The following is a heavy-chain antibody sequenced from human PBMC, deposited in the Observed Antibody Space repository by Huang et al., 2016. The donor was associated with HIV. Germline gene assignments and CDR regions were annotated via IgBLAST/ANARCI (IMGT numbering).Heavy chain of an antibody. CDR3: TRDGVAPDEEFDY. CDR1: GYSFADYF. V-gene: IGHV1-2*02. J-gene: IGHJ4*02. Sequence: QVQLVQSGAEVKKPGASVKVSCKPSGYSFADYFLHWGRQAPGQGLGGMAWLNPKNGATNYAQKFLGRVTVTGDTSINTAYMEFSGLTSDDTANYYCTRDGVAPDEEFDYWGQGTLIIVSS. CDR2: LNPKNGAT. D-gene: IGHD5-12*01.